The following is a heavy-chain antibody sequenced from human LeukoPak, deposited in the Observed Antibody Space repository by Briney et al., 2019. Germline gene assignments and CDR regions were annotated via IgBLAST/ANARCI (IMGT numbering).Heavy chain of an antibody. Sequence: PGGSLRLSCASSGFTFSVYSMSWVRQAPGKGLEWISYISASGGTKYYADSVKGRFTISRDNAKNSLYLQMNSLRAEDTAVYYCARDLFSLDYDFWSGYYRDIKDYYYYGMDVWGQGTTVTVSS. D-gene: IGHD3-3*01. V-gene: IGHV3-48*04. CDR2: ISASGGTK. J-gene: IGHJ6*02. CDR1: GFTFSVYS. CDR3: ARDLFSLDYDFWSGYYRDIKDYYYYGMDV.